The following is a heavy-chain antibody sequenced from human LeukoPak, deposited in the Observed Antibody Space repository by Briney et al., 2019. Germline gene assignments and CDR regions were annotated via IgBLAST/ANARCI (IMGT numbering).Heavy chain of an antibody. CDR1: GYTFTSNS. V-gene: IGHV1-18*01. D-gene: IGHD3-10*01. J-gene: IGHJ4*02. CDR3: ARQAGLWFGNFDY. Sequence: ASVTVSCKASGYTFTSNSISWVRQAPGQGLEGMGWISVYNGHTEYSPKFQGTVTMTTDTSTAYMELGSLRADDTAIYFCARQAGLWFGNFDYWGQGTLVTVSS. CDR2: ISVYNGHT.